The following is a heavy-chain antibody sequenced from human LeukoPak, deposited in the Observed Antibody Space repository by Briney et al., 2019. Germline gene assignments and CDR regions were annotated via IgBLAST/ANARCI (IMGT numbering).Heavy chain of an antibody. CDR3: ARFWSAFDY. D-gene: IGHD3-3*01. Sequence: SETMSLTCTVTGGSMSDYKWSWIRQSPGKGLEWIGYIYHSGTTNYNPSLKSRVAISIDTSKNQFSLNLSSVTPADTAVYYCARFWSAFDYWGQGALATVSS. V-gene: IGHV4-59*01. CDR1: GGSMSDYK. CDR2: IYHSGTT. J-gene: IGHJ4*02.